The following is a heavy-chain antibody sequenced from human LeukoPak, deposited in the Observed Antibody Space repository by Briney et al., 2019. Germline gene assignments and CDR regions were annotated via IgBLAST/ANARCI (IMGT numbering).Heavy chain of an antibody. CDR1: GGSFSGYY. V-gene: IGHV4-34*01. J-gene: IGHJ4*02. Sequence: SETLSLTCAVYGGSFSGYYWSWIRQPPGKGLEWIGEINHSGSTNYNPSLKSRVTISVDTSKNQFSLKLSSVTAADTAVYYCARGRRDYDFWSGYYMGYFDYWGQGTLVTVSS. CDR2: INHSGST. CDR3: ARGRRDYDFWSGYYMGYFDY. D-gene: IGHD3-3*01.